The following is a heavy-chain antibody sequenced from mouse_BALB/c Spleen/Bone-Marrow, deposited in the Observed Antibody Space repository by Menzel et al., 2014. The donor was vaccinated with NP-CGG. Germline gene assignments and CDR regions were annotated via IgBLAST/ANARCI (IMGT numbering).Heavy chain of an antibody. Sequence: EVQGVEPGGGLVKPGGSLKLSCAASGFTFSSYGMSWVRQTPEKRLEWVATISGGGSYTYYPDSVKGRFTISRDNAKNNLYLQMSSLRSEDTALYYCARGHYRYDAYAMDYWGQGTSVTVSS. CDR3: ARGHYRYDAYAMDY. V-gene: IGHV5-9-2*01. CDR1: GFTFSSYG. CDR2: ISGGGSYT. D-gene: IGHD2-14*01. J-gene: IGHJ4*01.